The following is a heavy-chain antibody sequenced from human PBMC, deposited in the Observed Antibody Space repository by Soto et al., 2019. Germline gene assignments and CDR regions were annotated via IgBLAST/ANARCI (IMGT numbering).Heavy chain of an antibody. CDR3: ASSSGSYSPYFYYYYVDV. CDR1: GGSISSVY. J-gene: IGHJ6*03. Sequence: SETLSLTCTVSGGSISSVYWSWIRQPPGKGLEWIGYIYYSGTTNYNPSLKSRVTISVDTSQNQFSLKLSSVTAADTAVYYCASSSGSYSPYFYYYYVDVWGKGTTVTVSS. CDR2: IYYSGTT. D-gene: IGHD3-10*01. V-gene: IGHV4-59*08.